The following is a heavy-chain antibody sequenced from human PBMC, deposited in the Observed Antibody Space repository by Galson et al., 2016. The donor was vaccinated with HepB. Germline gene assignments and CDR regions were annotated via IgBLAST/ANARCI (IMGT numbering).Heavy chain of an antibody. CDR1: GGSINTDNW. D-gene: IGHD6-13*01. Sequence: ETLSLTCAVSGGSINTDNWWSWVRQPPGKGLEWIGQVYHTGDTHYHPSLNNRVTMSVDKSKKQFSLKLTSVTAADTALYYCARIGEYSGSWYTAYDIWGRGTMVTVSS. J-gene: IGHJ3*02. CDR2: VYHTGDT. CDR3: ARIGEYSGSWYTAYDI. V-gene: IGHV4-4*02.